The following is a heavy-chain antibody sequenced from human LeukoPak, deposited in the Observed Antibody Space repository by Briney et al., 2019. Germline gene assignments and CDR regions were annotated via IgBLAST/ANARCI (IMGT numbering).Heavy chain of an antibody. V-gene: IGHV3-30*01. Sequence: GGSLRLSCAASGFTFSNYAMHWVRQAPGKGLEWVSIISSGGVYDYYADSVKGRFTISRDNPKNTLYLQLNSLRTEDTAVYYCARDSTYYYDSGSSGPHYFDNWGQGTLVTVSS. CDR3: ARDSTYYYDSGSSGPHYFDN. D-gene: IGHD3-10*01. J-gene: IGHJ4*02. CDR1: GFTFSNYA. CDR2: ISSGGVYD.